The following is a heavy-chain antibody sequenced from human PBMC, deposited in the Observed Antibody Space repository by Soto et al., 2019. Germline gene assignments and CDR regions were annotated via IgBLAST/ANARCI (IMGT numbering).Heavy chain of an antibody. J-gene: IGHJ6*02. Sequence: EVQLVESGGGLVQPGGSLRLSCAASGFTFNRYVMYWVRQAPGKGLEYVSAISSNGGSTYYANSVKGRFTISRDDSKSTLFLQMGSLRAEDMAVYYCARWLDGMDVWGQGTTVTVSS. V-gene: IGHV3-64*01. D-gene: IGHD3-10*01. CDR1: GFTFNRYV. CDR2: ISSNGGST. CDR3: ARWLDGMDV.